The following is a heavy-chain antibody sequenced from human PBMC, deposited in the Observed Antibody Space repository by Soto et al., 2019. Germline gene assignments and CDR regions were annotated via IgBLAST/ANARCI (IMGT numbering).Heavy chain of an antibody. CDR1: GFNFRGYY. D-gene: IGHD1-1*01. Sequence: EVQLLESGGGLVQPGGSLRLSCVASGFNFRGYYMAWVRQAPGKGPEWGSGTSPASENTQSADSVKGRFTISRDNSKNTLFLQMDSLRAEDTAVYYCAKDLHWYGMDVWGQGTTVTVSS. CDR2: TSPASENT. J-gene: IGHJ6*02. CDR3: AKDLHWYGMDV. V-gene: IGHV3-23*01.